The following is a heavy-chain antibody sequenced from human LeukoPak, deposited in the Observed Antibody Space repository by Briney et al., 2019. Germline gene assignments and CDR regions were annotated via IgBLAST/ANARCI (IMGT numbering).Heavy chain of an antibody. CDR1: GYTFTSYG. D-gene: IGHD3-3*01. CDR2: ISAYNGST. V-gene: IGHV1-18*01. Sequence: ASVKVSCKASGYTFTSYGISWVRQAPGQGLEWMGWISAYNGSTNYAQKLQGRVTMTTDTSTSTAYMELRSLRSDDTAVYYCARVNDFWSGYRYYYYGMDVWGQGTTVTVSS. J-gene: IGHJ6*02. CDR3: ARVNDFWSGYRYYYYGMDV.